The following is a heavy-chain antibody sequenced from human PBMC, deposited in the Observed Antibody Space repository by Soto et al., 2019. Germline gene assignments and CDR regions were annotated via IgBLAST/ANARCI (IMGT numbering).Heavy chain of an antibody. Sequence: GESLKISCKGSGYSFTSYWIGWVRQMPGKGLEWMGIIYPGDSDTRYSPSFQGQVTISADKSISTAYLQWSSLKASDTAMYYCARHGDSKGIMEISGIDYWGQGTLVTVSS. D-gene: IGHD3-16*01. J-gene: IGHJ4*02. CDR3: ARHGDSKGIMEISGIDY. V-gene: IGHV5-51*01. CDR2: IYPGDSDT. CDR1: GYSFTSYW.